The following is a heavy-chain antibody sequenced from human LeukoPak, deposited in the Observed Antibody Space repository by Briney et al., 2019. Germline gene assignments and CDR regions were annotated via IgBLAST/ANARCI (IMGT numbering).Heavy chain of an antibody. Sequence: GRSLRLSCAASGFTFDDYAMHWVRQAPGKGLEWVSGISWNSGSIGYADSVEGRFTISRDNAKNSLYLQMNSLRAEDTALYYCAKEGFQHWGQGTLVTVSS. CDR1: GFTFDDYA. CDR3: AKEGFQH. CDR2: ISWNSGSI. V-gene: IGHV3-9*01. J-gene: IGHJ1*01.